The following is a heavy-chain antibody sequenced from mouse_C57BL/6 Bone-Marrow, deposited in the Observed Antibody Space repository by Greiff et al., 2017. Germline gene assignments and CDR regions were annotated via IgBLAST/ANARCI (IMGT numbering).Heavy chain of an antibody. CDR3: ARDRWLLRFDY. Sequence: EVKLVESGGGLVKPGGSLKLSCAASGFTFSSYAMSWVRQTPEKRLEWVATISDGGSYTYYPDNVKGRFTISRDNAKNNLYLQMSHLKSEDTAMYDCARDRWLLRFDYWGQGTTLTVSS. J-gene: IGHJ2*01. V-gene: IGHV5-4*01. CDR1: GFTFSSYA. CDR2: ISDGGSYT. D-gene: IGHD2-3*01.